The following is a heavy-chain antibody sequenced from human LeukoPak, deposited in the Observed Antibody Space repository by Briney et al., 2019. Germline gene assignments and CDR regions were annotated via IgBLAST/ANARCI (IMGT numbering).Heavy chain of an antibody. Sequence: PGGSLRLSCAASGFTFSLYAMHWVRQAPGKGLEWVAFTRFDGSNKYYADSVKSRFTISRDNSKNTLYLQMNSLRAEDTAVYFCAKSTIVGATVDAFDFWGQGTMVTVSS. CDR3: AKSTIVGATVDAFDF. D-gene: IGHD1-26*01. CDR2: TRFDGSNK. V-gene: IGHV3-30*02. J-gene: IGHJ3*01. CDR1: GFTFSLYA.